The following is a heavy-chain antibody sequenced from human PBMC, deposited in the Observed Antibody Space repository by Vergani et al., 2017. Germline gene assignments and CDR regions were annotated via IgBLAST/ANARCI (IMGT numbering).Heavy chain of an antibody. V-gene: IGHV4-30-2*01. Sequence: QVQLQESGSGLVKPSQTLSLTCTVSGDSINSGHYSWSWIRQPPGKGLEWIGYIYHSGSTYYNPSLKSRVTISVDRSKNQFSLKLSSVTAADTAVYYCARVRIFGGYDLYYFDYWDQGTLVTVSS. CDR1: GDSINSGHYS. D-gene: IGHD5-12*01. CDR3: ARVRIFGGYDLYYFDY. J-gene: IGHJ4*02. CDR2: IYHSGST.